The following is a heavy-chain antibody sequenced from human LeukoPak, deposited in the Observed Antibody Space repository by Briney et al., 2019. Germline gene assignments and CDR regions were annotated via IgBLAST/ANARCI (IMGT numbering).Heavy chain of an antibody. CDR2: IYSSGSS. CDR3: ARGNYYDSRTYYRAFDI. J-gene: IGHJ3*02. V-gene: IGHV4-59*01. D-gene: IGHD3-22*01. Sequence: SETLSLTCTVSGGSPSSYYWSWIRQPPGKGLEWIGYIYSSGSSNYHPSLKSRVTISVDTSKNQFSLKLNAVTAADTAVYYCARGNYYDSRTYYRAFDIWGLGTMVSVSS. CDR1: GGSPSSYY.